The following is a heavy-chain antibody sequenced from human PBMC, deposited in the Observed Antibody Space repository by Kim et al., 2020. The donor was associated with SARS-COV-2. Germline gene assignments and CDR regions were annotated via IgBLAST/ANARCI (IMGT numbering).Heavy chain of an antibody. J-gene: IGHJ4*02. CDR2: ISWNSGSI. CDR1: GFTFDDYA. V-gene: IGHV3-9*01. Sequence: GGSLRLSCAASGFTFDDYAMHWVRQAPGKGLEWVSGISWNSGSIGYADSVKGRFTISRDNAKNSLYLQMNSLRAEDTALYYCAKDMGFYGEAPGPFDYWGQGTLVTVSS. CDR3: AKDMGFYGEAPGPFDY. D-gene: IGHD3-16*01.